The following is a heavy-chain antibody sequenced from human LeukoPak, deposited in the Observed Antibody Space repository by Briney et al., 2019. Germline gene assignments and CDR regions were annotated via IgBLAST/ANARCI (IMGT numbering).Heavy chain of an antibody. CDR2: IYQSGGT. CDR3: ARHITSNKRFDY. D-gene: IGHD3-16*01. J-gene: IGHJ4*02. V-gene: IGHV4-38-2*01. CDR1: GYSISSGYY. Sequence: PSETLSLTCVVSGYSISSGYYWGWIRQPPGKGLEWIGSIYQSGGTFYNPFLKSRVTMSVDTSKNQFSLKLSSVTAADTAVYYCARHITSNKRFDYWGQGTLVTVSS.